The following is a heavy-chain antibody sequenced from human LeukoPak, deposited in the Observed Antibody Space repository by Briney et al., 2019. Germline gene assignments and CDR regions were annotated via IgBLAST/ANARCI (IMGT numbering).Heavy chain of an antibody. D-gene: IGHD3-9*01. CDR3: AKVAALPHYDILTGQPGAFDY. Sequence: GGSLRLSCAASGFTFSSYGMHWVRQAPGKGLEWVAFIRYDGSNKYYADSVKGRFTISRDNSKNTLYLQMNSLRAEDTAVYYCAKVAALPHYDILTGQPGAFDYWGQGTLVTVSS. CDR2: IRYDGSNK. J-gene: IGHJ4*02. CDR1: GFTFSSYG. V-gene: IGHV3-30*02.